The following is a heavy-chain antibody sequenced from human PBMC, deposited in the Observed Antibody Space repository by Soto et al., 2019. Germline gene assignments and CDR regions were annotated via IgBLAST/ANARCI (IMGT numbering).Heavy chain of an antibody. V-gene: IGHV4-4*02. J-gene: IGHJ4*02. D-gene: IGHD6-19*01. Sequence: PSETLSLTCGISGGSISTSNWWSWVRQPPEKGLEWIGQIYHNGDTIYNPSLESRVTISVDKSKNHFSLRLNSVTAADTAGYYCAGEVGGWLDYWGQGTRVTVSS. CDR3: AGEVGGWLDY. CDR2: IYHNGDT. CDR1: GGSISTSNW.